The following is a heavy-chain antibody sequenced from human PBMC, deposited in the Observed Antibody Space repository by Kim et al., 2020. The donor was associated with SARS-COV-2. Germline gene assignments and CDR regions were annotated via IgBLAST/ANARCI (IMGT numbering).Heavy chain of an antibody. Sequence: GGSLRLSCAASGFTFSSYSMNWVRQAPGKGLEWVSSISSSSSYIYYADSVKGRFTISRDNAKNSLYLQMNSLRAEDTAVYYCARDPSSSWSTMVRGVWYHYFDYWGQGTLVTVSS. CDR3: ARDPSSSWSTMVRGVWYHYFDY. CDR2: ISSSSSYI. D-gene: IGHD3-10*01. V-gene: IGHV3-21*01. CDR1: GFTFSSYS. J-gene: IGHJ4*02.